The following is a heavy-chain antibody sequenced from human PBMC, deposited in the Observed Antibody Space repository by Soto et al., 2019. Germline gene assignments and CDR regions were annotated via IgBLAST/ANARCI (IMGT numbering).Heavy chain of an antibody. D-gene: IGHD1-1*01. Sequence: QVQLVQSGAEVKKPGASVKVSCKASGYTFSDHDINWVRQASGQGPECLGWMKPKSGDTGYDQNFQGRVTMTRDTSKRTAYMELSSLRSEDTAVYYCARVGGNWNDDYFDYWGQGTLVTVSS. CDR3: ARVGGNWNDDYFDY. CDR1: GYTFSDHD. J-gene: IGHJ4*02. V-gene: IGHV1-8*01. CDR2: MKPKSGDT.